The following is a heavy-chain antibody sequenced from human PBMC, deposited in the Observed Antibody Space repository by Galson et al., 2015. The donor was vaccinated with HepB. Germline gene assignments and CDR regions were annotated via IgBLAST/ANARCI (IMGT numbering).Heavy chain of an antibody. Sequence: SVKVSCKAFGFTFIRYYITWVRQAPGQGLEWMGWITPYNNNTHYAQRFQGRVTMTTDTSTTTFYMELRSLRSDDTAVYYCARPHHYGPFDYWGQGTLVTVSS. CDR3: ARPHHYGPFDY. CDR2: ITPYNNNT. D-gene: IGHD4-17*01. J-gene: IGHJ4*02. V-gene: IGHV1-18*01. CDR1: GFTFIRYY.